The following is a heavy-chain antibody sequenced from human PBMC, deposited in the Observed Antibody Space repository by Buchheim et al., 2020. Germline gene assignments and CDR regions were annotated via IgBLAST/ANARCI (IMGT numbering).Heavy chain of an antibody. D-gene: IGHD1-26*01. V-gene: IGHV4-59*01. CDR1: GGTISGYY. Sequence: QVQLQQWGAGLLKPSETLSLTCTVSGGTISGYYWSWIRQPPGKGVDWIGYIYYSGRTDYNPSTDYSPSLKSRATISVATAKNQFSLKMSSMTAADTAVYYCARGRRSGSETMYNWFDPWGQGTL. CDR2: IYYSGRT. CDR3: ARGRRSGSETMYNWFDP. J-gene: IGHJ5*02.